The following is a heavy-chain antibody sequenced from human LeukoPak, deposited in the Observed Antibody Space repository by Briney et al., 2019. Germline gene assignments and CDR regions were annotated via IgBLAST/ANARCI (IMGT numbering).Heavy chain of an antibody. CDR1: GFTFDDYG. CDR2: INWNGGST. V-gene: IGHV3-20*04. J-gene: IGHJ5*02. CDR3: ARAGGIGVAGNWFDP. D-gene: IGHD6-19*01. Sequence: GGSLRLSCAASGFTFDDYGMSWVRQAPGKGLEWVSGINWNGGSTGYADSVKGRFTISRDNAKNSLYLQMNSLRAEDTALYYCARAGGIGVAGNWFDPWGQGTLVTVSS.